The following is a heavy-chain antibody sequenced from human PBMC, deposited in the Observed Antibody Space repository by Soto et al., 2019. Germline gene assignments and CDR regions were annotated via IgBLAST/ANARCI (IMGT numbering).Heavy chain of an antibody. CDR1: GFTFSSYW. J-gene: IGHJ5*02. V-gene: IGHV3-7*01. Sequence: GGSLRLSCAASGFTFSSYWMSWVRQAPGKGLEWVANIKQDGSEKYYVDSVKGRFTISRDNAKNSLYLQMNSLRAEDTAVYYCARGVFRYFDWLRGYWFDPWGQGTLVTVSS. CDR2: IKQDGSEK. D-gene: IGHD3-9*01. CDR3: ARGVFRYFDWLRGYWFDP.